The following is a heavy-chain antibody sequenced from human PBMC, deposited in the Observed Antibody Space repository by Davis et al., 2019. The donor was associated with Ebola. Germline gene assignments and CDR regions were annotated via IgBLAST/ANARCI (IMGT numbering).Heavy chain of an antibody. V-gene: IGHV1-69*13. D-gene: IGHD3-22*01. CDR2: IIPIFGTA. Sequence: SVKVSCKASMNSFSSYAISWVRQAPGQGLEWMGGIIPIFGTANYAQKFQGRVTITADESTSTAYMELSSLRSEDTAVYYCARSFYYYDSSGQATYWGQGTLVTVSS. CDR1: MNSFSSYA. CDR3: ARSFYYYDSSGQATY. J-gene: IGHJ4*02.